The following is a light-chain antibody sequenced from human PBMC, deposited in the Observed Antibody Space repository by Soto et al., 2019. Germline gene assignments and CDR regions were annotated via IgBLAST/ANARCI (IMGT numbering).Light chain of an antibody. CDR1: QGISSS. J-gene: IGKJ2*01. CDR3: QHLNSYLRAT. CDR2: AAS. Sequence: DIQLTQSPSFLSASVGDRVTITCRASQGISSSLAWYHQKPGKAPRLLIYAASTLESGVPSRFSGSESGTECSLTISSLQPEDSATYYCQHLNSYLRATFGQGTKLEIK. V-gene: IGKV1-9*01.